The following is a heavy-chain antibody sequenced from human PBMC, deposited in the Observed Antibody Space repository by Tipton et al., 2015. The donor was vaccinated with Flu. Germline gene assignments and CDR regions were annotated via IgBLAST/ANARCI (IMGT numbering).Heavy chain of an antibody. V-gene: IGHV4-39*07. CDR1: GGSISSSSYY. CDR3: ARERWELLNTDY. D-gene: IGHD1-26*01. Sequence: TLSLTYTVSGGSISSSSYYWGWIRQPPGKGLEWIGSIYYSGSTYYNPSLKSRVTISVDTSKNQFSLKLSSVTAADTAVYYCARERWELLNTDYWGQGTLVTVSS. J-gene: IGHJ4*02. CDR2: IYYSGST.